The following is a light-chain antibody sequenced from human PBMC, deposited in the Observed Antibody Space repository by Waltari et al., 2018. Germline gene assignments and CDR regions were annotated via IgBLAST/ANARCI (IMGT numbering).Light chain of an antibody. CDR3: CSFSGGNNFL. V-gene: IGLV2-8*01. J-gene: IGLJ2*01. Sequence: QSALTQPPSASASPGQSVTISCTGAISDSENFHFVSWYQQHPGSAPKLITYDFSIRPSGVSNRFSGSKSGNVASLTVVDLQTADEADYFCCSFSGGNNFLFGGGTKLTVL. CDR2: DFS. CDR1: ISDSENFHF.